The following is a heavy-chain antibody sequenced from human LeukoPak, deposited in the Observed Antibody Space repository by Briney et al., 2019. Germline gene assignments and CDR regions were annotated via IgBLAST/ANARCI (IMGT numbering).Heavy chain of an antibody. J-gene: IGHJ4*02. Sequence: PGGSLRLSCAVSGFTFNTYWMSWVRQAPGKGLEWVANIKEDGNEKKYVDSVKGRFTISRDNAKNSLYLQMNSLRAEDTAVYYCARDRGNWGQGTLVTVSS. CDR1: GFTFNTYW. D-gene: IGHD1-26*01. CDR3: ARDRGN. V-gene: IGHV3-7*01. CDR2: IKEDGNEK.